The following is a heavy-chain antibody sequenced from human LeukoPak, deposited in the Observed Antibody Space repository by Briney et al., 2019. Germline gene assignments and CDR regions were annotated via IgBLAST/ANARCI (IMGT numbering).Heavy chain of an antibody. J-gene: IGHJ5*02. CDR1: GFTFSDYY. CDR2: ISSSGSTI. Sequence: GGSLRLSCAASGFTFSDYYMSWIRQAPGKGLEWVSYISSSGSTIYYADSVKGRFTISRDNSKNTLYLQMNSLRAEDTAVYYCAKKVDTATYNWFDPWGQGTLVTVSS. D-gene: IGHD5-18*01. V-gene: IGHV3-11*01. CDR3: AKKVDTATYNWFDP.